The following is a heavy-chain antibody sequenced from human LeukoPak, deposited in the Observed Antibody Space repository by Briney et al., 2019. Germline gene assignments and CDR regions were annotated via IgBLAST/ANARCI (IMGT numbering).Heavy chain of an antibody. Sequence: GGSLRLSCAASGFTFSSYAMSWVRQAPGKGLEWVSAISGSGGSTYYADSVKGRFTISRDNSKNTLYLQMNSLRAEDTAVYCCAKDIVPAFGYYDSSGYYSIRSFDYWGQGTLVTVSS. CDR2: ISGSGGST. V-gene: IGHV3-23*01. J-gene: IGHJ4*02. CDR3: AKDIVPAFGYYDSSGYYSIRSFDY. D-gene: IGHD3-22*01. CDR1: GFTFSSYA.